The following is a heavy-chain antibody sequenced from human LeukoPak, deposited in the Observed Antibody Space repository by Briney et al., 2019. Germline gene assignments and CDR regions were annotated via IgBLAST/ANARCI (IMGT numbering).Heavy chain of an antibody. CDR2: ISAYNGNT. CDR1: GYTFTSYG. CDR3: ARSGYGSGSYYLKYNWIDP. V-gene: IGHV1-18*01. Sequence: ASVKVSCKASGYTFTSYGISWVRQAPGQGLEWMGWISAYNGNTNYAQKLQGRVTMTTDTSTSTAYMELRSLRSDDTAVYYCARSGYGSGSYYLKYNWIDPWGQGTLVTVSS. D-gene: IGHD3-10*01. J-gene: IGHJ5*02.